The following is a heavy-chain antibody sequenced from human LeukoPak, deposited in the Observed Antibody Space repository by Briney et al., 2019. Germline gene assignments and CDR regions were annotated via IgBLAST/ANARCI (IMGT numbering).Heavy chain of an antibody. D-gene: IGHD4-17*01. CDR2: INNDGSST. J-gene: IGHJ5*02. CDR1: GFTFRNYW. Sequence: GGSLRLSCAASGFTFRNYWMHWVRQAPGKGLVWVSCINNDGSSTDYADSVKGRFTISRDNAKITLYLQMNSLRAEDTAVYYCARWGGYGDSGNWFDPWGQGTLVTVSS. CDR3: ARWGGYGDSGNWFDP. V-gene: IGHV3-74*01.